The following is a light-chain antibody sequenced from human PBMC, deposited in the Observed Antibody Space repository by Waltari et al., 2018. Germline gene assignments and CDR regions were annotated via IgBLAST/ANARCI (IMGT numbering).Light chain of an antibody. V-gene: IGKV3-11*01. CDR1: QSVSSY. CDR2: DAS. J-gene: IGKJ4*01. CDR3: QQRSGWPLT. Sequence: IVLTQSPATLSLSPGERATLSCRASQSVSSYLGWFQQKPGQAPRLLIYDASNRATGIPARFSGSGSGTDFTLTISSLEPEDFAVYYCQQRSGWPLTFGGGTKVEIK.